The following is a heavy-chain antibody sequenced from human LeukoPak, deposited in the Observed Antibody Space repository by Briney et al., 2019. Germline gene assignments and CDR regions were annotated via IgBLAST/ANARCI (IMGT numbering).Heavy chain of an antibody. D-gene: IGHD1-26*01. CDR3: ARGPEVDRFDY. CDR2: IIPIFRMS. Sequence: GAPVNVSDKPSGRTFNRYAISEVRQAPGHRLECMGGIIPIFRMSNYPQKFQGRVKITTDEYTSTAYMELSSLRSEDTAVYYCARGPEVDRFDYWGQGTLVTVS. V-gene: IGHV1-69*05. J-gene: IGHJ4*02. CDR1: GRTFNRYA.